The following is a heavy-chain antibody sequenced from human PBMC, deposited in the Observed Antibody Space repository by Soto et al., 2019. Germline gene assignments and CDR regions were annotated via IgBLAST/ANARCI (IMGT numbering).Heavy chain of an antibody. CDR3: ARRGDGMDV. CDR2: INTGNGNT. CDR1: GYTFTSYA. V-gene: IGHV1-3*04. J-gene: IGHJ6*04. D-gene: IGHD3-10*01. Sequence: QVQLVQSGAEEKTPGASVKVSCKACGYTFTSYAMHWVRQAPGQRLEWMGWINTGNGNTKYSQKFQGRVTITRDTGASTAYMETSSLRSEDTAVYYCARRGDGMDVWGKGTTVTVSS.